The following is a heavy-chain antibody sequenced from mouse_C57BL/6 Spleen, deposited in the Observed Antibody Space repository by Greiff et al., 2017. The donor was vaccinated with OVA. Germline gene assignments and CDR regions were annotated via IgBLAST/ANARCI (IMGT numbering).Heavy chain of an antibody. CDR3: ARGGNYGDWYFDV. J-gene: IGHJ1*03. D-gene: IGHD2-1*01. CDR1: GYSITSGYD. Sequence: EVQRVESGPGMVKPSQSLSLTCTVTGYSITSGYDWHWIRHFPGNKLEWMGYISYSGSTNYNPSLKSRISITHDTSKNHFFLKLNSVTTEDTATYYCARGGNYGDWYFDVWGTGTTVTVSS. CDR2: ISYSGST. V-gene: IGHV3-1*01.